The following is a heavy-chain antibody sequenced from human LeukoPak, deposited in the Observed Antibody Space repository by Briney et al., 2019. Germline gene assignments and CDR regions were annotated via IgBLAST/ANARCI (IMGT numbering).Heavy chain of an antibody. Sequence: SETLSLTCAVYGGSFSGYYWSWIRQAPGKGLEWIGEIKHSGSTNYNPSLKSRVTISVDTSKNQFSLKLSSVTAADTAVYYCARDQPARRGSPLYYYYYMDVWGKGTTVTVSS. D-gene: IGHD3-16*01. CDR2: IKHSGST. CDR3: ARDQPARRGSPLYYYYYMDV. CDR1: GGSFSGYY. V-gene: IGHV4-34*01. J-gene: IGHJ6*03.